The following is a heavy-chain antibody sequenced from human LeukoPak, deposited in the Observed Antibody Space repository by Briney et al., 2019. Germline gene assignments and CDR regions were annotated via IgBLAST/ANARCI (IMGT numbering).Heavy chain of an antibody. D-gene: IGHD6-19*01. CDR1: GGTFSSYA. CDR2: IIPIFGTA. CDR3: AREPIAVAGYYYYYGMDV. J-gene: IGHJ6*02. V-gene: IGHV1-69*06. Sequence: VASVKVSCKASGGTFSSYAISWVRQAPGQGLEWMGGIIPIFGTANYAQKFQGRVTITADKSTSTAYMELSSLRSEDTAVYYCAREPIAVAGYYYYYGMDVWGQGTTVTVSS.